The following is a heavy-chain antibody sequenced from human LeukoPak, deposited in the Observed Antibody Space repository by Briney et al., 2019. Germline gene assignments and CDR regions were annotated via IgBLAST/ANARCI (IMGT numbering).Heavy chain of an antibody. J-gene: IGHJ4*02. CDR1: GFTFSSYG. CDR3: AKGPLLYDSSAYPIDY. V-gene: IGHV3-30*02. D-gene: IGHD3-22*01. CDR2: IRYDGSNE. Sequence: GGSLRLSCAASGFTFSSYGMHWVRQAPGKGLEWVSFIRYDGSNEYYADSVRGRFTISRDNSKNTLYLQMNSLRAKDTAAYYCAKGPLLYDSSAYPIDYWGQGTLVTVSS.